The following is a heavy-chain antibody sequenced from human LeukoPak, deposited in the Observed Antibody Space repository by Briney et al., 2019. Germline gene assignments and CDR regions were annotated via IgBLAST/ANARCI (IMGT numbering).Heavy chain of an antibody. J-gene: IGHJ3*02. Sequence: SETLSLTCTVSGGSISSGGYYWSWIRQHPGKGLEWIGYIYYSGSTYYNPSLKSRVTISVDTSKNQFSLKLSSVTAADTAVYYCASSMEWELPDAFDIWGQGTMVTVSS. V-gene: IGHV4-31*03. CDR2: IYYSGST. CDR1: GGSISSGGYY. CDR3: ASSMEWELPDAFDI. D-gene: IGHD1-26*01.